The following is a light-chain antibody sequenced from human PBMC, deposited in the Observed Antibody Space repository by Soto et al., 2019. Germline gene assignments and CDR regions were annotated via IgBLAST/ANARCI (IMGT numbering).Light chain of an antibody. CDR1: QNIRSY. V-gene: IGKV1-39*01. CDR3: QQSYSFPRT. CDR2: AIS. J-gene: IGKJ1*01. Sequence: DIQMTQSPSSLSASIGDRVTITCRASQNIRSYLTWYQQKPGKPPKLLIHAISSLQSGVPSRFSGSGSGTDFSLTISSLQPEDSATYYCQQSYSFPRTFGQGTKVDIK.